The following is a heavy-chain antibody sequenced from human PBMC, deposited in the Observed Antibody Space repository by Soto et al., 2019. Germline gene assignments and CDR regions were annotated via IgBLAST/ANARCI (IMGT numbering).Heavy chain of an antibody. D-gene: IGHD6-19*01. CDR3: ARDRGSSGWGSSSYYYYYYGMDV. V-gene: IGHV4-59*11. J-gene: IGHJ6*02. Sequence: SETLSLTCTVSGGSISSHYCSWIRQPPGKGLEWIGYIYYSGSTSYNPSLKSRVTISVDTSKNQFSLKLSSVTAADTAVYYCARDRGSSGWGSSSYYYYYYGMDVWGQGTTVTVSS. CDR2: IYYSGST. CDR1: GGSISSHY.